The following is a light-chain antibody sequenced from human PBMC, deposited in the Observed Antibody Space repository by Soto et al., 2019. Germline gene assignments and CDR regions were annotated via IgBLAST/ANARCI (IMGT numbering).Light chain of an antibody. CDR3: QQYGTSPQG. CDR1: QSVSSSY. CDR2: AAS. Sequence: EIGLTQSPGTLSLSPGERATLSCRASQSVSSSYLAWYQQKPGQGPRLLIYAASSRATGIPDRFSGSGSGTDFTLIISRLEPEDFAVYYCQQYGTSPQGFGPGTKVDIK. V-gene: IGKV3-20*01. J-gene: IGKJ3*01.